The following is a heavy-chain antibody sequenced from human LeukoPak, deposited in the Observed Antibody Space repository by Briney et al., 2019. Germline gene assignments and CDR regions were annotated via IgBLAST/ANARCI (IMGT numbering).Heavy chain of an antibody. CDR3: ARLVRWFGEPNYYYYYMDV. CDR1: GGSFSGYY. V-gene: IGHV4-34*01. D-gene: IGHD3-10*01. J-gene: IGHJ6*03. Sequence: SETLSLTCAVYGGSFSGYYWSWIRQPPGKGLEWIGEINHSGSTNYNPSLKSRVTISVDTSKNQFSLKLSSVTAADTAVYYCARLVRWFGEPNYYYYYMDVWGKGTTVTISS. CDR2: INHSGST.